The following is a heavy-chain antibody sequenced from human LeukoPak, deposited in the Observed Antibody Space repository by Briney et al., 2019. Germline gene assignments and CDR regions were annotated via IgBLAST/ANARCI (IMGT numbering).Heavy chain of an antibody. CDR3: TKDPNGDYIGAFDP. Sequence: GGSLRLSCAASGFSFSSFAMTWVRQAPGKGLEWVSSTTGGHYATYNTDSVKGRFTISRDNAKNTLYLQMNSLRADDTAIYYCTKDPNGDYIGAFDPWGQGTLVTVSS. D-gene: IGHD4-17*01. CDR2: TTGGHYAT. CDR1: GFSFSSFA. J-gene: IGHJ5*02. V-gene: IGHV3-23*01.